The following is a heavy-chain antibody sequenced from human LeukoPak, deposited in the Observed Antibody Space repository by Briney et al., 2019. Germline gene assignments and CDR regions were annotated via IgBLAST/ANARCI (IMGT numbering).Heavy chain of an antibody. V-gene: IGHV4-34*01. D-gene: IGHD6-6*01. CDR3: ARWGYIAAYYFDY. J-gene: IGHJ4*02. CDR1: GGSFSGHY. Sequence: SETLSLTCAVSGGSFSGHYWSWIRQSPGEGLEWIGEIDHSGNTNYNPSLKGRLTISVDTSKSQFSLRLSSVTAADTAVYYCARWGYIAAYYFDYWGQGTLVTVSS. CDR2: IDHSGNT.